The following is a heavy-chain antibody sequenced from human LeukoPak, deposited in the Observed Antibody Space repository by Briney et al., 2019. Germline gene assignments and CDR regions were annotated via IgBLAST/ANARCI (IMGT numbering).Heavy chain of an antibody. CDR3: ARDAAYFYDSSGTRGWFDP. CDR1: GYTFTGYY. D-gene: IGHD3-22*01. V-gene: IGHV1-2*02. Sequence: GASVKVSCKASGYTFTGYYMHWVRQAPGQGLEWMGWINPNSGGTKYAQKFQGRVTMTRDTSITTAYMELSRLTSDDTAVYYRARDAAYFYDSSGTRGWFDPWGQGTLVTVSS. CDR2: INPNSGGT. J-gene: IGHJ5*02.